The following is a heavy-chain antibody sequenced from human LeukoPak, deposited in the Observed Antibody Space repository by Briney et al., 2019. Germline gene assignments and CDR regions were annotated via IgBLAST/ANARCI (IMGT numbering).Heavy chain of an antibody. CDR3: ARDHDNR. Sequence: PGGSLRLSCAASGFTFSHFWMSWVRQAPGKGLEWVSSISSSSSYIYYADSVKGRFTISRDNAKNSLYLQMNSLRAEDTAVYYCARDHDNRWGQGTLVTVSS. J-gene: IGHJ4*02. CDR2: ISSSSSYI. D-gene: IGHD3-22*01. V-gene: IGHV3-21*01. CDR1: GFTFSHFW.